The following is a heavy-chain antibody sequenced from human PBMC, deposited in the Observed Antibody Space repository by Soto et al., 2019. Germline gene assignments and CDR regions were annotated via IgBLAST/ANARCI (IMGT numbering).Heavy chain of an antibody. CDR2: ISAYNGNT. CDR1: GYTFTSYG. V-gene: IGHV1-18*04. D-gene: IGHD3-22*01. CDR3: ARDWRYYDSSGYSPSTYYFDY. Sequence: GASVKVSCKASGYTFTSYGISWVRQAPGQGLEWMGWISAYNGNTNYAQKLQGRVTMTTDTSTSTAYVELRSLRSDDTAVYYCARDWRYYDSSGYSPSTYYFDYWGQGTLVTVYS. J-gene: IGHJ4*02.